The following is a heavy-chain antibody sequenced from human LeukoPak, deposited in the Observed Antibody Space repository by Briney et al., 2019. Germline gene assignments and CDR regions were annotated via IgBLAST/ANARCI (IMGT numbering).Heavy chain of an antibody. CDR2: ISAYNGNT. CDR1: GYTFTSYG. V-gene: IGHV1-18*01. CDR3: ATCVLGGDCSGAFDI. Sequence: ASVKVSCKASGYTFTSYGISWVRQAPGQGLEWMGWISAYNGNTNYAQKLQGRVTMTTDTSTSTAYMELRSLRSEDTAVYYCATCVLGGDCSGAFDIWGQGTMVTVSS. J-gene: IGHJ3*02. D-gene: IGHD2-21*02.